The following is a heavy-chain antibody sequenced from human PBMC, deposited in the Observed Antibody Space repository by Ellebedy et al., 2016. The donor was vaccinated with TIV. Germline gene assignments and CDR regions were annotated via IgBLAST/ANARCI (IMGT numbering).Heavy chain of an antibody. D-gene: IGHD6-19*01. CDR2: ISSSGSTI. J-gene: IGHJ6*02. CDR1: GFTFSSYG. V-gene: IGHV3-48*04. Sequence: GESLKISCAASGFTFSSYGMHWVRQAPGKGLEWVSYISSSGSTIYYADSVKGRFTISRDNAKNSLYLQMNSLRAEDTAVYYCARDLAVAGWVYYYYGMDVWGQGTTVTVSS. CDR3: ARDLAVAGWVYYYYGMDV.